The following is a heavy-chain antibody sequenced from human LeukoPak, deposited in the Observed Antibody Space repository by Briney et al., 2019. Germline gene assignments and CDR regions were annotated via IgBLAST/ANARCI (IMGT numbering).Heavy chain of an antibody. D-gene: IGHD5-18*01. CDR3: ARDRGIQLWLRGYFDY. Sequence: GRSLRLSCATSGFIFNRYAMSWVRQAPGKGLEWISSISISGGDTYYADSVKGRFTISRDNSKNSIYLQMNSLRAEDTAVYYCARDRGIQLWLRGYFDYWGQGTLVTVSS. J-gene: IGHJ4*02. V-gene: IGHV3-23*01. CDR2: ISISGGDT. CDR1: GFIFNRYA.